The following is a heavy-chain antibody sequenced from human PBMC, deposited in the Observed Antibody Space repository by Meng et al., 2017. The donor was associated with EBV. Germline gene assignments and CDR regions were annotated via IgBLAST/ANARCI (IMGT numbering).Heavy chain of an antibody. CDR2: IYYSGST. CDR3: ARVVATIFTNWFDP. V-gene: IGHV4-39*06. Sequence: RLQLQESGPVLVMPSETLSRTCTVSGGSISSSSYYWGWIRQPPGKGLEWIGSIYYSGSTYYNPSLKSRVTISVDTSKNQFSLKLSSVTAVDTAVYYCARVVATIFTNWFDPWGQGTLVTVSS. J-gene: IGHJ5*02. CDR1: GGSISSSSYY. D-gene: IGHD5-12*01.